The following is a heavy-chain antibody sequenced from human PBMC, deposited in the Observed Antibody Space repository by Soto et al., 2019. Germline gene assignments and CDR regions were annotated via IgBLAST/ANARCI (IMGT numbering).Heavy chain of an antibody. CDR3: ARGRPNYDTSGYYYDYFDY. Sequence: GGSLRLSCAASGFTFSTYALHWVRQAPGKGLEWVAAISHDANSTYYADSVKGRFTISRDSSKNTLYLQMNSLRAEDTAVYYCARGRPNYDTSGYYYDYFDYWGQGTLVTVS. CDR1: GFTFSTYA. J-gene: IGHJ4*02. CDR2: ISHDANST. V-gene: IGHV3-30-3*01. D-gene: IGHD3-22*01.